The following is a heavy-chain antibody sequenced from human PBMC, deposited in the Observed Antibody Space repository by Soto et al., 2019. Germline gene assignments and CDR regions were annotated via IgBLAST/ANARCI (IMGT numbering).Heavy chain of an antibody. CDR2: ISISSSTR. J-gene: IGHJ4*02. CDR3: ARGGGFFDY. D-gene: IGHD3-10*01. CDR1: GFTFSSYV. V-gene: IGHV3-48*02. Sequence: EVQLVESRGSLVQPGGSLRLSCAASGFTFSSYVINWVRQAPGKGLEWVSYISISSSTRYYADSVRGRLTISRDNAKNSLYLQMNSLRDEDTAVYYCARGGGFFDYWGQGTLVTVSS.